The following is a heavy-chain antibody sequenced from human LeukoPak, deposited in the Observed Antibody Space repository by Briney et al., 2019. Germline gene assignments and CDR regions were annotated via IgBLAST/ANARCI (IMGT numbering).Heavy chain of an antibody. CDR3: ARVRGYYYMDV. V-gene: IGHV3-48*03. Sequence: PGGSLRLSCAGSGFTFSSYEMSWVRQAPGKGLEWVSYISTSGGTTYYADSVKGRFTISRDIAENSLDLQMNSLRGEDTAVYYCARVRGYYYMDVWGKGTTVTVSS. D-gene: IGHD3-10*01. CDR1: GFTFSSYE. J-gene: IGHJ6*03. CDR2: ISTSGGTT.